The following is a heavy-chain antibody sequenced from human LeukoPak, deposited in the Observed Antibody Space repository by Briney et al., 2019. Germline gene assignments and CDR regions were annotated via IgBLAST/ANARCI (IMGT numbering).Heavy chain of an antibody. CDR3: ARVKGYDSSGPFDY. D-gene: IGHD3-22*01. CDR1: GFIFSSYW. V-gene: IGHV3-74*01. CDR2: IKSDGSST. Sequence: GGSLRLSCAASGFIFSSYWMHWVGQAPGKGLVWVSPIKSDGSSTSYADSVKGRFTISRDNANNTLYLQMNRLRVEDSAVYYCARVKGYDSSGPFDYWGQGTLVTVSS. J-gene: IGHJ4*02.